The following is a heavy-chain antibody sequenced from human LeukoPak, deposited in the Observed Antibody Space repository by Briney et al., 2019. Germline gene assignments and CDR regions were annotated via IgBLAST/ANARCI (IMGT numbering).Heavy chain of an antibody. D-gene: IGHD4-17*01. V-gene: IGHV3-23*01. CDR2: ISGRADST. CDR3: AKDSERYGVLEY. CDR1: GFTFNNHA. Sequence: GGSLXLSCEASGFTFNNHAMTWVRQGPGKGLEWASTISGRADSTFYADSVKGRFTISRDNSKNTVYLQLNNLRDEDTAVYYCAKDSERYGVLEYWGQGTLVSVSA. J-gene: IGHJ4*02.